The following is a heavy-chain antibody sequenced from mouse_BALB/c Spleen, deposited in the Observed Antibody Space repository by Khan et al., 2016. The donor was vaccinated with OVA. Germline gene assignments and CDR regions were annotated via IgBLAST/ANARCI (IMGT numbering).Heavy chain of an antibody. Sequence: VQLKQSGPGLVKPSQSLSLTCTVTGYSITSDYAWNWIRQFPGNKLEWMGYISYSGDTAYNPSLKSRIPITRDPSKNQFLLQLNSVTTEDTATYYCASMSLYYYGSDIEEYYFDYWGQGTTLTVSS. D-gene: IGHD1-1*01. V-gene: IGHV3-2*02. CDR1: GYSITSDYA. CDR3: ASMSLYYYGSDIEEYYFDY. CDR2: ISYSGDT. J-gene: IGHJ2*01.